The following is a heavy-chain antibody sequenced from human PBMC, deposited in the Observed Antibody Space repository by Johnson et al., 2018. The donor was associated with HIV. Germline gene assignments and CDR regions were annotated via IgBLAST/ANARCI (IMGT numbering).Heavy chain of an antibody. J-gene: IGHJ3*02. CDR1: GFTVSSNY. CDR3: ARDRNVDYFDSGGFDSDAFEI. Sequence: VQLVESGGGLVRPGGSLRLSCTASGFTVSSNYMSWVRQAPGKGLEWVSVIDTAGSTYDADSVKGRLTISRDISKNTLYLQMNSLRAEDTAIYYCARDRNVDYFDSGGFDSDAFEIWGQGTRVTVAS. V-gene: IGHV3-66*01. D-gene: IGHD3-22*01. CDR2: IDTAGST.